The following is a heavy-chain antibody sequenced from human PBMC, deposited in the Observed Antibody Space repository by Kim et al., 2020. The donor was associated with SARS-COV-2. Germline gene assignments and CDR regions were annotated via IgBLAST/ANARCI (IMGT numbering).Heavy chain of an antibody. D-gene: IGHD6-6*01. CDR2: ISGSGGST. Sequence: GGSLRLSCAASGFTFSSYAMSWVRQAPGKGLEWVSAISGSGGSTYYADSGKGRFTISRDNSKNTLYLQMNSLRAADTAVYYCAKACGSSPAVCYGMDVWGQGTTVTVSS. J-gene: IGHJ6*02. V-gene: IGHV3-23*01. CDR1: GFTFSSYA. CDR3: AKACGSSPAVCYGMDV.